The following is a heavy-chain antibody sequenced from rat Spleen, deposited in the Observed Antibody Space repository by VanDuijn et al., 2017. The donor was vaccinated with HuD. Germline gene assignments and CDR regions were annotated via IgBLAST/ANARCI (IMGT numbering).Heavy chain of an antibody. D-gene: IGHD1-4*01. V-gene: IGHV5-22*01. CDR2: ISFEGSST. Sequence: EVQLVESGGDLVQPGGSLKLSCAASGFIFSDFYMVWVRQAPRKGLEWVASISFEGSSTYYGDSVKGLFTISRDNAKNTLYLQTNSLRSEDTDTYYCARPGITSYVMDAWGQGASVTVSS. CDR1: GFIFSDFY. CDR3: ARPGITSYVMDA. J-gene: IGHJ4*01.